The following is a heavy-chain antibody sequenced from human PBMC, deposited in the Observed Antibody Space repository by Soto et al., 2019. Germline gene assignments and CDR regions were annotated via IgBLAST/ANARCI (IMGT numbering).Heavy chain of an antibody. CDR1: GGSISSRNW. V-gene: IGHV4-4*02. J-gene: IGHJ6*02. Sequence: PSETLSLTCAVSGGSISSRNWWSWVRQPPGKGLEWIGEISHSGSTNYNPSLKSRVTISVDKSKNQFSLNLSSVTAADTAVYYCARGQRLPYYYALDVWGQGTTVTVYS. D-gene: IGHD5-12*01. CDR3: ARGQRLPYYYALDV. CDR2: ISHSGST.